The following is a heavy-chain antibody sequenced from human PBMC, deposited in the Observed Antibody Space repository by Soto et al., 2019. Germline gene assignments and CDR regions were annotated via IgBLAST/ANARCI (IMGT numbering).Heavy chain of an antibody. D-gene: IGHD1-26*01. V-gene: IGHV1-69*02. CDR2: IIPILGIA. CDR3: ARSVLVPPRNSGSYYFDY. J-gene: IGHJ4*02. CDR1: GGTFSSYT. Sequence: ASVKVSCKASGGTFSSYTISWVRQAPGQGLEWMGRIIPILGIANYAQKFQGRVTITADKSTSTAYMELSSLRSEDTAVYYCARSVLVPPRNSGSYYFDYWGQGTLVTVSS.